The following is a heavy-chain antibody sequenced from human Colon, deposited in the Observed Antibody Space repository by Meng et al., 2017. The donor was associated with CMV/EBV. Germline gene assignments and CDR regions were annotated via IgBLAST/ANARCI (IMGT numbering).Heavy chain of an antibody. D-gene: IGHD6-19*01. V-gene: IGHV4-59*01. CDR1: GDSITTYY. CDR2: VDYSGSS. Sequence: GSLRLSCTVSGDSITTYYWSWIRQPPGKGLEWIGYVDYSGSSNYNPSLKSRVTVSADTSKNQFFLKLTSVTAADTAVYYFARIRLVSGSGWYWFNPWGQGTLVTVSS. J-gene: IGHJ5*02. CDR3: ARIRLVSGSGWYWFNP.